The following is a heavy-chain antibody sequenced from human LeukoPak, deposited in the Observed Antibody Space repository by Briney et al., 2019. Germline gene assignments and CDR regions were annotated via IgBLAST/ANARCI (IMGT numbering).Heavy chain of an antibody. CDR2: IIPIFGTA. Sequence: SSVKVSCKASGGTFSSYAISWVRQAPGQGLEWMGGIIPIFGTANYAQKFQGRVTITADESTSTAYMEPSSLRSEDTAVYYCARGIEQQLETLYYWGQGTLVTVSS. V-gene: IGHV1-69*01. D-gene: IGHD6-13*01. CDR3: ARGIEQQLETLYY. CDR1: GGTFSSYA. J-gene: IGHJ4*02.